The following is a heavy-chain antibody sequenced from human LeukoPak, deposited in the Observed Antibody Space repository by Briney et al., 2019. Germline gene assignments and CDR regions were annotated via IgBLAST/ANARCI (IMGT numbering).Heavy chain of an antibody. J-gene: IGHJ4*02. CDR1: GGTFSSYA. Sequence: SVKVSCKASGGTFSSYAISRVRQAPGQGLEWMGRIIPILGIANYAQKFQGRVTITADKSTSTAYMELSSLRSEDTAVYYCARDITDGDYGAYFDYWGQGTPVTVSS. CDR2: IIPILGIA. V-gene: IGHV1-69*04. D-gene: IGHD4-17*01. CDR3: ARDITDGDYGAYFDY.